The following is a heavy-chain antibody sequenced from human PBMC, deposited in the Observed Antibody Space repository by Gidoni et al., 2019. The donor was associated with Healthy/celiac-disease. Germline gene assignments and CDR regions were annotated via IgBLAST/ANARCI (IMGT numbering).Heavy chain of an antibody. V-gene: IGHV4-34*01. D-gene: IGHD3-16*02. Sequence: QVQLQQWGAGLLKPSETLSLTCAVHGGSFSGYYWSWIRQPPGKGLEWIGEINHSGSTNYNPSLKSRVTISVDTSKNQFSLKLSSVTAADTAVYYCARGGHVWGSYRYPSPYYFDYWGQGTLVTVSS. CDR3: ARGGHVWGSYRYPSPYYFDY. CDR2: INHSGST. CDR1: GGSFSGYY. J-gene: IGHJ4*02.